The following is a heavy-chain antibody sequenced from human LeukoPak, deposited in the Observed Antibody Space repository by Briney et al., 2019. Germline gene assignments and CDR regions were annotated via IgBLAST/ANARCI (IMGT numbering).Heavy chain of an antibody. CDR1: GFTFSSYS. Sequence: EGSLRLSCAASGFTFSSYSTNWVRQAPGKGLEWVSSISSSSSYIYYADSVKGRFTISRDNAKNSLYLQMDSLRAEDTAVYYCASDGIAAAPGEQFDYWGQGTLVTVSS. CDR3: ASDGIAAAPGEQFDY. V-gene: IGHV3-21*01. J-gene: IGHJ4*02. D-gene: IGHD6-13*01. CDR2: ISSSSSYI.